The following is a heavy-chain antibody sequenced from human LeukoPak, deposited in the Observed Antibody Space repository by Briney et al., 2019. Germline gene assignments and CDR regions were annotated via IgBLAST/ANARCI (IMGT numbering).Heavy chain of an antibody. Sequence: SETLSLTCAVYGGSFSGYYWSWIRQPPGKGLEWIGEINHSGSTNYNPSLKSRVTISVDTSKNQFSLKLSSVTAADTAVYYCALASAMVRRAFDYWGQGTLVTVSS. D-gene: IGHD3-10*01. CDR1: GGSFSGYY. CDR3: ALASAMVRRAFDY. V-gene: IGHV4-34*01. J-gene: IGHJ4*02. CDR2: INHSGST.